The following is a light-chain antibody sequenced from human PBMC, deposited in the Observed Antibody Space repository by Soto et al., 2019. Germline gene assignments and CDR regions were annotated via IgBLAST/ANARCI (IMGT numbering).Light chain of an antibody. CDR3: QHFNSYPWT. J-gene: IGKJ1*01. CDR1: QSVGNDF. Sequence: EIVLTQSPATLSLSPGDRATLFCRASQSVGNDFVAWYQQRPGRAPRLLIYGASNRATGIPVRFSGSGSGTEFTLTISSLQPDDFATYYCQHFNSYPWTFGQGTKVDIK. CDR2: GAS. V-gene: IGKV3-20*01.